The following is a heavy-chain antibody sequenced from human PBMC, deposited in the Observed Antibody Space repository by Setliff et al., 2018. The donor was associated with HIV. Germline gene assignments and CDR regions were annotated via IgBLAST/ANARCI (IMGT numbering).Heavy chain of an antibody. D-gene: IGHD3-22*01. CDR3: ASRVYYYDSSGYLREEGFDP. CDR1: GYSISSGIYY. Sequence: SETLSLTCTVSGYSISSGIYYWIWIRQPAGKGLEWIGHVYTPGGTNYNPSLESRLTISVDTSRNQFSLRLSSVTAADAAVYYCASRVYYYDSSGYLREEGFDPWGQGTLVTVSS. CDR2: VYTPGGT. J-gene: IGHJ5*02. V-gene: IGHV4-61*09.